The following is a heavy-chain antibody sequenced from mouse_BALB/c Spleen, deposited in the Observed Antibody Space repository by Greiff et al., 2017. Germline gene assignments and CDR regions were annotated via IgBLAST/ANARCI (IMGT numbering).Heavy chain of an antibody. V-gene: IGHV5-9-4*01. J-gene: IGHJ2*01. CDR3: ARSNYGNLFDY. Sequence: EVKLVESGGGLVKPGGSLKLSCAASGFTFSSYAMSWVRQSPEKRLEWVAEISSGGSTIYYADTVKGRFTISRDNPKNTLFLQLTSLRSEDTAMYYCARSNYGNLFDYWGQGTTLTVSS. CDR2: ISSGGSTI. D-gene: IGHD2-1*01. CDR1: GFTFSSYA.